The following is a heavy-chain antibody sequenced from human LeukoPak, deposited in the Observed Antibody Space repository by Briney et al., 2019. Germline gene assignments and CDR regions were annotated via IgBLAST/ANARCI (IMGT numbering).Heavy chain of an antibody. CDR1: GYSFTSYW. J-gene: IGHJ4*02. CDR2: TYPGGSDT. CDR3: ARLYCSGGTCYMGVDY. D-gene: IGHD2-15*01. Sequence: PGESLKISCKGSGYSFTSYWIAWVRQMPGKGLEWMGITYPGGSDTRYSPSFQGQVTISVDKSINTAYLQWSSLKASDTAMYYCARLYCSGGTCYMGVDYWGQGTLVTVSS. V-gene: IGHV5-51*01.